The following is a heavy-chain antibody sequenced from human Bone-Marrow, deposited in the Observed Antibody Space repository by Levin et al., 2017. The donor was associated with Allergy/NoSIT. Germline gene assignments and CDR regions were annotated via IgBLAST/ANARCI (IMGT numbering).Heavy chain of an antibody. J-gene: IGHJ6*02. CDR1: GGSVSSYY. D-gene: IGHD7-27*01. CDR3: GRGNRGFGFYYYGLDV. V-gene: IGHV4-59*02. Sequence: SQTLSLTCTVSGGSVSSYYWSWVRQTPGKGLEWIGYIHFSGSTHYNPSLQSRVTISADTSNYQFSLHLSPVTAAETAVYYCGRGNRGFGFYYYGLDVWGQGTTVTVS. CDR2: IHFSGST.